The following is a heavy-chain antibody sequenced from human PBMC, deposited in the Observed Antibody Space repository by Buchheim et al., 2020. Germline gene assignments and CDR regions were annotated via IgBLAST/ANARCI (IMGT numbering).Heavy chain of an antibody. CDR2: VFRSGST. V-gene: IGHV4-59*01. J-gene: IGHJ4*02. Sequence: QVQLQESGPGLVKPSETLSLTCTVSGGSISSYYWSWIRQPPGKGLEWIGNVFRSGSTSYKPSLRSRVTISVDNSKNQLSPMLTSGTAADTALYYCARAGDLDFDYWGQGTL. CDR3: ARAGDLDFDY. CDR1: GGSISSYY. D-gene: IGHD7-27*01.